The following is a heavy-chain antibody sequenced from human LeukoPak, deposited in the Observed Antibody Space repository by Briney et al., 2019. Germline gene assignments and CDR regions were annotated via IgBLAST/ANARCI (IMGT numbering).Heavy chain of an antibody. J-gene: IGHJ4*02. CDR2: IKSKIDGGTT. Sequence: PGGSLRLSCAASGFTLSNARMGWVRQAPGKGLEWVGLIKSKIDGGTTDFAAPVKGRFTISIDDSKHTLYLQMNSPKSEDTGVYSSTTVYRHSDFDCWGQGTLVTVSS. CDR3: TTVYRHSDFDC. D-gene: IGHD5-18*01. V-gene: IGHV3-15*01. CDR1: GFTLSNAR.